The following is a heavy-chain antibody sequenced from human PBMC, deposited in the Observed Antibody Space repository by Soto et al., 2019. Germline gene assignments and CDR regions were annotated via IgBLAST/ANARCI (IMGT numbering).Heavy chain of an antibody. CDR2: IPSRGRP. CDR1: GASVAGGSYY. J-gene: IGHJ5*02. Sequence: QVQLRESGPGLVKPSQTLSLTCSVSGASVAGGSYYWSWVRQPPGKGLEWIGYIPSRGRPFYNPSLTSRGTISADTSKNHLSLQLPAVTAADTAVYYCARDTYSGYDFGLWGQGTLVTVSS. V-gene: IGHV4-30-4*01. D-gene: IGHD5-12*01. CDR3: ARDTYSGYDFGL.